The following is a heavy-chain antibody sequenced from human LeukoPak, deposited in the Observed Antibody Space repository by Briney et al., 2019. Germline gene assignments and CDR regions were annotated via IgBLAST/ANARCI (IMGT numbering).Heavy chain of an antibody. CDR2: ISWDGGST. V-gene: IGHV3-43D*04. J-gene: IGHJ6*04. Sequence: PGGPLRLSCAASGFTFDDYAMHWVRQAPGKGLEWVSLISWDGGSTYYADSVKGRFTISRDNSKNSLYLQMNSLRAEDTALYYCAKGVSRCSSTSCPHRYYYYGMDVWGKGTTVTVSS. D-gene: IGHD2-2*01. CDR3: AKGVSRCSSTSCPHRYYYYGMDV. CDR1: GFTFDDYA.